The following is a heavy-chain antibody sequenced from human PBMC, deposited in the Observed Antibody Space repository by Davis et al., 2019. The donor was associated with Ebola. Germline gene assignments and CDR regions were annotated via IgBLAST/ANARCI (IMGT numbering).Heavy chain of an antibody. CDR2: ISAYNGNT. CDR3: ARSLVRGPSGRYYYYMDV. V-gene: IGHV1-18*01. CDR1: GYTFTSYG. J-gene: IGHJ6*03. Sequence: ASVKVSCKASGYTFTSYGISWVRQAPGQGLEWMGWISAYNGNTNYAQKLQGRVTMTTDTSTSTAYMELRSLRSDDTAVYYCARSLVRGPSGRYYYYMDVWGQGTTVTVSS. D-gene: IGHD3-10*01.